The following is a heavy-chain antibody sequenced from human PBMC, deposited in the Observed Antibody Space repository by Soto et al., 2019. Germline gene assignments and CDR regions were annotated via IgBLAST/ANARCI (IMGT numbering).Heavy chain of an antibody. CDR2: ISHSGST. D-gene: IGHD6-19*01. J-gene: IGHJ4*02. V-gene: IGHV4-30-2*01. Sequence: TSETLSLTCAVSGGSISSVGHSWSWIRQPPGKGLEWIGYISHSGSTYYNPSLKSRVTISVDRSKNQFSLKLSSVTAADTAVYYCARGGLLPDYWGQGTLVTVSS. CDR1: GGSISSVGHS. CDR3: ARGGLLPDY.